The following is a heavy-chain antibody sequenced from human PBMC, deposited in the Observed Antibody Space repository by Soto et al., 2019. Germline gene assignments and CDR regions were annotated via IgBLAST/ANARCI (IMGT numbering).Heavy chain of an antibody. CDR2: ISGSGGST. V-gene: IGHV3-23*01. CDR1: GFTFSSYA. D-gene: IGHD3-3*01. Sequence: GGSLRLSCAASGFTFSSYAMSWVRQAPGKGLEWVSAISGSGGSTYYADSVKGRFTISRDNSKNTLYLQMNSLRAEDTAVYYCAKDLTELRFLEWSGYYFDYWGQGALVTVSS. CDR3: AKDLTELRFLEWSGYYFDY. J-gene: IGHJ4*02.